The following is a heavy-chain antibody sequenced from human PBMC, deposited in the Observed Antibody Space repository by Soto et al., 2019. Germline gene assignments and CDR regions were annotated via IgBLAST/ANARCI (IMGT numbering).Heavy chain of an antibody. D-gene: IGHD2-2*01. Sequence: EVQLLESGGGLVQPGGSLRLSCAASGFTFSSYAMSWVRQAPGKGLEWVSAISGSGGSTYYADSVKGRFTISRDNSQNTLYLQMKSLRAEDTAVYYCAKVLVPAAMFGYYYYGMDVWGQGTTVTVSS. CDR1: GFTFSSYA. V-gene: IGHV3-23*01. J-gene: IGHJ6*02. CDR2: ISGSGGST. CDR3: AKVLVPAAMFGYYYYGMDV.